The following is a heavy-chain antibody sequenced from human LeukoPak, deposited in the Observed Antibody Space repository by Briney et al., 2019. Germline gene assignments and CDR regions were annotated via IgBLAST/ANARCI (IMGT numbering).Heavy chain of an antibody. V-gene: IGHV3-33*01. CDR3: ARSYGDATFDY. J-gene: IGHJ4*02. Sequence: GGSLRLSCAPSGFPFSSYVMHWVRQAPGKGLEWVAIIRSDGSDKYYADSVKGRFTISRDNSKSTLYLQLSSLRAEDTAVYYCARSYGDATFDYWGQGTLVTVSS. D-gene: IGHD4-17*01. CDR2: IRSDGSDK. CDR1: GFPFSSYV.